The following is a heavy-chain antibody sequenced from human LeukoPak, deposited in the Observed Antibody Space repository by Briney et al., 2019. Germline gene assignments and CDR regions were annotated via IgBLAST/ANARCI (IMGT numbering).Heavy chain of an antibody. V-gene: IGHV1-69*02. CDR1: GGTFSSYT. Sequence: SVKVSCKASGGTFSSYTISWVRQAPGQGLEWMGRTIPILGIANYAQKFQGRVTITADKSTSTAYMELSSLRSEDTAVYYCARGAYYDSSALGVDPWGQGTLVTVSS. CDR3: ARGAYYDSSALGVDP. J-gene: IGHJ5*02. CDR2: TIPILGIA. D-gene: IGHD3-22*01.